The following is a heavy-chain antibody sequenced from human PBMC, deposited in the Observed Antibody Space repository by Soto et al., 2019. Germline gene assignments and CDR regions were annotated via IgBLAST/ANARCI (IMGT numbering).Heavy chain of an antibody. CDR1: GFTFSDFR. CDR2: IKGDGSEK. CDR3: GRDEVRNGVGV. J-gene: IGHJ6*02. V-gene: IGHV3-7*01. Sequence: VGSLRLSCEASGFTFSDFRMSWVRQAPGKGLGWVANIKGDGSEKRYVDSVRGRFTISRDNAKNSVYLQMNSLRADDTALDYCGRDEVRNGVGVWGQGTTVTVSS.